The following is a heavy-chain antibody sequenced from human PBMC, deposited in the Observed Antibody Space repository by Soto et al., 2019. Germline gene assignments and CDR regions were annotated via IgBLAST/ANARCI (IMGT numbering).Heavy chain of an antibody. Sequence: ASVKVSCKASGHSLNKYDINWVRQAPGQGLEWMGGIIPIFGTANYAQKFQGRVTITADESTSTAYMELSSLRSEDTAVYYCARDGRITIFGVVIGPERPYGMDVWGQGTTVTVSS. CDR3: ARDGRITIFGVVIGPERPYGMDV. CDR2: IIPIFGTA. CDR1: GHSLNKYD. J-gene: IGHJ6*02. D-gene: IGHD3-3*01. V-gene: IGHV1-69*13.